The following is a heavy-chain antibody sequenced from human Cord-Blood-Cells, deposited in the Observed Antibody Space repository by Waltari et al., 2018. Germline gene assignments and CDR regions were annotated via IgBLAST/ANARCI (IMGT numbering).Heavy chain of an antibody. CDR2: ISSSSSYI. J-gene: IGHJ3*02. CDR3: ARALVGATAFDI. Sequence: EVQLVESGGGLVKPGGSLRPSCAASGSPFSAYSMNWVRQAPGKGLEWVSSISSSSSYIYYADSVKGRFTISRDNAKNSLYLQMNSLRAEDTAVYYCARALVGATAFDIWGQGTMVTVSS. CDR1: GSPFSAYS. D-gene: IGHD1-26*01. V-gene: IGHV3-21*01.